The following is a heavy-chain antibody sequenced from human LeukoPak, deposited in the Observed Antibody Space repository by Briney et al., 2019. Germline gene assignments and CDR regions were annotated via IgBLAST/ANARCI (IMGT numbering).Heavy chain of an antibody. Sequence: SETLSLTCTVSGGSTSSGSHYWGWIRQPPGKGLEWIGSIYYSGTTYYSPSLKSRVSISLDTSKDQFSLKLNSVTAADTAVYYFARQDLAVSGIDYWGQGTPVTVSS. CDR1: GGSTSSGSHY. D-gene: IGHD6-13*01. V-gene: IGHV4-39*01. J-gene: IGHJ4*02. CDR2: IYYSGTT. CDR3: ARQDLAVSGIDY.